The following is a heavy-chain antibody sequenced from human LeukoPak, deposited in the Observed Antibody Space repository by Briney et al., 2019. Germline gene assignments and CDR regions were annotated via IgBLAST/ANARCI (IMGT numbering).Heavy chain of an antibody. J-gene: IGHJ4*02. CDR2: ITPVINTA. V-gene: IGHV1-69*08. D-gene: IGHD5-18*01. CDR1: GGTFLSHT. Sequence: GASVKVSCKTSGGTFLSHTFSWVRQAPGQGLEWMGKITPVINTANYAQTFQGRVSIYADKSTTTVYMDLSGLRPDDTAVYYCARDSGYSYGRDENFDYWGQGTLVTVSS. CDR3: ARDSGYSYGRDENFDY.